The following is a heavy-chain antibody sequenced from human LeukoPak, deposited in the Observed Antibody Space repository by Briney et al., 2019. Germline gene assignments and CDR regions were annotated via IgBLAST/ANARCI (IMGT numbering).Heavy chain of an antibody. CDR1: GFTFDDYA. V-gene: IGHV3-9*01. J-gene: IGHJ4*02. D-gene: IGHD3-10*01. CDR2: ISWNSGSI. Sequence: GGSLRLSCAASGFTFDDYAMHWVRQAPGKGLEWVSGISWNSGSIGYADSVKGRFTISRDNAKNSLYLQMNSLRAEDTALYYCAKNSYYYGSGYFDYWGQGTLVTVSS. CDR3: AKNSYYYGSGYFDY.